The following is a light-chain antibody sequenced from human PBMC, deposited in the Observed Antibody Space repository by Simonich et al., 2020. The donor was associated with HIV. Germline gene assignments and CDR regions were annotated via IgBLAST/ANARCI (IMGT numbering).Light chain of an antibody. J-gene: IGKJ2*01. CDR1: QSFLYSSNNKNY. CDR2: WAS. CDR3: QQYYSTPLT. Sequence: DIVMTQSPDSLAVSLGERATINCKSSQSFLYSSNNKNYLAWYQQKPGQPPKLLIYWASTRESGVPDRVSGSGSGTDFTLTISSLQAEDVALYYCQQYYSTPLTFGQGTKLEIK. V-gene: IGKV4-1*01.